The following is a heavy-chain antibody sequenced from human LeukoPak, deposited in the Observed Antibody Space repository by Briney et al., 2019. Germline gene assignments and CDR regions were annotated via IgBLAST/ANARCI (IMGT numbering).Heavy chain of an antibody. Sequence: ASVKVSCKASGYTFTGYYMHWVRQAPGQGLEWMGRMNPNSGGTNYAQKFQGKVTMTRDTSISTAYMELSRLRSDDTAVYYCARVAHSGLQTDYWGQGTLVTVSS. CDR2: MNPNSGGT. CDR3: ARVAHSGLQTDY. J-gene: IGHJ4*02. V-gene: IGHV1-2*06. D-gene: IGHD3-10*01. CDR1: GYTFTGYY.